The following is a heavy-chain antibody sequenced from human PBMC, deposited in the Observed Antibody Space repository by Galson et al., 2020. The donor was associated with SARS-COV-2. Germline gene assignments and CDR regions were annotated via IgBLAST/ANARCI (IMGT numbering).Heavy chain of an antibody. J-gene: IGHJ6*02. CDR3: ARHMHITTAGISKTYFYYGMDV. D-gene: IGHD6-13*01. Sequence: ETSETLSLTCTVSGGSISRYYWSWIRQPPGKGLEWIGCIYYSGSTNYNPSLKSRVTISVDTSKSQFSLKLCSVTAADTAVYYCARHMHITTAGISKTYFYYGMDVWGQGTTVTVSS. V-gene: IGHV4-59*08. CDR1: GGSISRYY. CDR2: IYYSGST.